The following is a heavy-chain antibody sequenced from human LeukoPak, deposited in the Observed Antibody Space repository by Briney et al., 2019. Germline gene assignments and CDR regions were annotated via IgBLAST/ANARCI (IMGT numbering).Heavy chain of an antibody. J-gene: IGHJ6*02. CDR3: ARGRSRYCSSTSCLRGMDV. CDR1: GGSISSYY. CDR2: IYYSGST. Sequence: SETLSLTCTVSGGSISSYYWSWIRQPPGKGLEWIGYIYYSGSTNYNPSLKSRVTISVDTSKNQFSLKLSSVTAADTAVYYCARGRSRYCSSTSCLRGMDVWGQGTTVTVSS. D-gene: IGHD2-2*01. V-gene: IGHV4-59*01.